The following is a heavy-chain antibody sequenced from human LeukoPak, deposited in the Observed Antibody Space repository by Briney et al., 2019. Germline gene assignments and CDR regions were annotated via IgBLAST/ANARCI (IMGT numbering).Heavy chain of an antibody. J-gene: IGHJ4*02. CDR1: GGSISSYY. V-gene: IGHV4-59*01. CDR2: VYYSGST. Sequence: SETLSLTCTVSGGSISSYYWSWIRQPPGKGLESIGYVYYSGSTSYNLSLKSRVTISIDTSKNQFSLKLNSVTAADTAVYYCARAAYSSGFYFFDSWGQGTLVTVSS. D-gene: IGHD3-22*01. CDR3: ARAAYSSGFYFFDS.